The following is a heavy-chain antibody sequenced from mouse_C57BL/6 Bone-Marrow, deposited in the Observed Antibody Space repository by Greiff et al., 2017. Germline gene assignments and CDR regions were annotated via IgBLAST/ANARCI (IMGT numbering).Heavy chain of an antibody. CDR3: ARDYGSSYVSMDY. Sequence: QVQLQQPGAELVMPGASVKLSCKASGYTFTSYWMHWVKQRPGQGLEWIGEIDPSDSYTNYNQKFKGKSTLPVDKSSSTAYMQHSSLTSEYSEVYYCARDYGSSYVSMDYWGQGTSVTVSS. V-gene: IGHV1-69*01. D-gene: IGHD1-1*01. CDR2: IDPSDSYT. J-gene: IGHJ4*01. CDR1: GYTFTSYW.